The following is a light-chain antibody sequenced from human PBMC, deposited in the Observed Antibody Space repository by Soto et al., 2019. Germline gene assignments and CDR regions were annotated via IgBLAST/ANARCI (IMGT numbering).Light chain of an antibody. Sequence: EIVLTQSPGTLSLSPGERATLSCRASQSVSSSYLAWYQQRPGRAPRLLIYGASSRATGIPDRFSGSGSGTDFTLTISRLEPEDFAVYYCQQYGSSPLTFGGXXKV. CDR3: QQYGSSPLT. J-gene: IGKJ4*01. CDR1: QSVSSSY. CDR2: GAS. V-gene: IGKV3-20*01.